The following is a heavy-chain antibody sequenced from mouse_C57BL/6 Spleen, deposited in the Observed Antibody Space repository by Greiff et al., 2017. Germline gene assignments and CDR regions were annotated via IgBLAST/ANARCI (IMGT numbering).Heavy chain of an antibody. CDR2: IYPRDGST. D-gene: IGHD2-4*01. Sequence: VQLQQSDAELVKPGASVKISCKVSGYTFTDHTIHWMKQRPEQGLEWIGYIYPRDGSTKYNEKFKGKATLTADKSSSTAYMQRNSLTSEDSAVYFCARYDYDYDGGDWYFDVWGTGTTVTVSS. J-gene: IGHJ1*03. CDR3: ARYDYDYDGGDWYFDV. V-gene: IGHV1-78*01. CDR1: GYTFTDHT.